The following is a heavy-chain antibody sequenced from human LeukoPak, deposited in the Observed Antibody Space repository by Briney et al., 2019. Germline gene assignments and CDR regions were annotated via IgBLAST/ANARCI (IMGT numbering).Heavy chain of an antibody. CDR2: INQDGNKK. D-gene: IGHD4-17*01. Sequence: SGGTLRLSCAASGFTFHTYWMTWVRQAPGKGLEWVANINQDGNKKDYADSVKGRFTISRDNANNLLFLQMNSLRAEDTAIYSCVRDQGTTVTSYAFNIWGRGTVVTVSS. J-gene: IGHJ3*02. CDR3: VRDQGTTVTSYAFNI. CDR1: GFTFHTYW. V-gene: IGHV3-7*01.